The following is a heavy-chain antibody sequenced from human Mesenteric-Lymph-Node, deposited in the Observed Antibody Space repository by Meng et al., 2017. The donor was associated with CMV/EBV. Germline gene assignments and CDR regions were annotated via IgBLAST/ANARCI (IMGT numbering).Heavy chain of an antibody. Sequence: VSCKASGGNFSSYAISWGRQDPGQGLEWMGGIIPIFGTANYAQKFQGRVTITADESTSTAYMELSSLRSEDTAVYYCAAMVRGVPDYWGQGTLVTVSS. J-gene: IGHJ4*02. V-gene: IGHV1-69*01. CDR1: GGNFSSYA. CDR3: AAMVRGVPDY. D-gene: IGHD3-10*01. CDR2: IIPIFGTA.